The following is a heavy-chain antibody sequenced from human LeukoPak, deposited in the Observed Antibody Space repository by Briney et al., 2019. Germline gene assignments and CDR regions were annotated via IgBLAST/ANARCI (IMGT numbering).Heavy chain of an antibody. V-gene: IGHV1-2*02. CDR2: INPNSGGT. Sequence: ASVKVSCKASGYTFTGYYMHWVRQAPGQGLGWMGWINPNSGGTNYAQKFQGRVTMTRDTSISTAYMELSRLRSDDTAVYYCARDDCGDYYYCMDVWGQGTTVTVSS. D-gene: IGHD4-17*01. CDR3: ARDDCGDYYYCMDV. J-gene: IGHJ6*02. CDR1: GYTFTGYY.